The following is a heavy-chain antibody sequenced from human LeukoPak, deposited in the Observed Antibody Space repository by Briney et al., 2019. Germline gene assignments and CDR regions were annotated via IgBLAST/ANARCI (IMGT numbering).Heavy chain of an antibody. CDR3: ARVGYYYYGMDV. J-gene: IGHJ6*02. V-gene: IGHV4-59*02. CDR2: IYYSGST. CDR1: GGSVSSYY. Sequence: KPSETLSLTCTVSGGSVSSYYWSWIRQPPGKGLEWIGYIYYSGSTNYNPSLKSRVTISVDTSKNQFSLKLSSVTAADTAVYYCARVGYYYYGMDVWGQGTTVTVSS.